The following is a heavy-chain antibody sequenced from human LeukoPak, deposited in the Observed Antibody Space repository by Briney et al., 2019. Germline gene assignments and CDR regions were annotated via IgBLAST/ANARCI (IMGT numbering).Heavy chain of an antibody. J-gene: IGHJ4*02. CDR2: MNHNSGNT. D-gene: IGHD1-26*01. V-gene: IGHV1-8*03. CDR3: ARRWKMGARGRVYFDY. Sequence: ASVKVSCKASRYSFTSYDINWVHQATGQGLERMGWMNHNSGNTGYAQKFQGRVTITRNTSISTAYMELGSLRSEDTAVYYCARRWKMGARGRVYFDYWGQGTLVTVSS. CDR1: RYSFTSYD.